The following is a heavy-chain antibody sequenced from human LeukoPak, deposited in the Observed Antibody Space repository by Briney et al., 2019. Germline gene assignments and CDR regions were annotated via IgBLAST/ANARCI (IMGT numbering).Heavy chain of an antibody. V-gene: IGHV4-59*11. J-gene: IGHJ4*02. CDR1: GGSISGHY. Sequence: SETLSLTCTVSGGSISGHYCSWIRQPPGKELEWIGYIYYSGSTKYNPSLRSRATISLDTSENQFSPKLSSVTAADTAVYYCALTTTMTRAFDYWGQGTLITVSS. CDR3: ALTTTMTRAFDY. D-gene: IGHD4-17*01. CDR2: IYYSGST.